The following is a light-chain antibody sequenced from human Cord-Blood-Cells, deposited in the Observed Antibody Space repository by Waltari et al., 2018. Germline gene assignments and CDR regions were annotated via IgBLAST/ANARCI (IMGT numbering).Light chain of an antibody. CDR3: QAWDSSTYV. CDR2: QDS. Sequence: SYELTQPPSVSVSPGQTASITCSGDKLGDKYACWYQQKPGQSPVLVIYQDSKRPSGSPGRFLGSNSGNTATLTISGTQAMDEADYYCQAWDSSTYVFGTGTKVTVL. V-gene: IGLV3-1*01. J-gene: IGLJ1*01. CDR1: KLGDKY.